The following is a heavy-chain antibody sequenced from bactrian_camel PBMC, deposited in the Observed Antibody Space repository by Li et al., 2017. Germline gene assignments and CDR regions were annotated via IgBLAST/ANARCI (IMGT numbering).Heavy chain of an antibody. J-gene: IGHJ4*01. D-gene: IGHD2*01. V-gene: IGHV3-3*01. CDR2: VERDGATT. CDR1: GHTYSSNC. Sequence: HVQLVESGGGSVQPGGSLRLSCGASGHTYSSNCMGWFRQAPGKEREGLAVVERDGATTHIEDSVKGRFTISRDNAKNSVYLQMNCLKLEDTAMYYCAADFGPYCSGSYLARRANFEGQGTQVTVS.